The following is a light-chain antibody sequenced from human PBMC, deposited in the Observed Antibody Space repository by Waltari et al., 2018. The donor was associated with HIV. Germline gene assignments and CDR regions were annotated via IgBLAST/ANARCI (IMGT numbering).Light chain of an antibody. V-gene: IGLV4-69*01. CDR2: INSDGSH. J-gene: IGLJ2*01. CDR1: SGHRHYA. CDR3: QTWGTGIQDVV. Sequence: LPQSPSAYAFLGASVKHTCTMSSGHRHYAIAWNQLHPQKGPRYLLKINSDGSHYTGDGIPDRFSGSSSGADRYLIISSLQSDDEADYYCQTWGTGIQDVVFGGGTKLTVL.